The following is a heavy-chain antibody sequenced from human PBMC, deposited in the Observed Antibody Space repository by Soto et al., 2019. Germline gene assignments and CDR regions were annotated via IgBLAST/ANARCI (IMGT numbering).Heavy chain of an antibody. CDR3: ARLPLLWFGESYFDY. CDR2: IYPGDSDT. J-gene: IGHJ4*02. CDR1: GYSFTSYW. V-gene: IGHV5-51*01. Sequence: GESLKISCKGSGYSFTSYWIGWVRQMPGKGLEWMGIIYPGDSDTRYSPSFQGQVTISADKSISTAYLQWSSLKVSDTAMYYCARLPLLWFGESYFDYWGQGTLVTVSS. D-gene: IGHD3-10*01.